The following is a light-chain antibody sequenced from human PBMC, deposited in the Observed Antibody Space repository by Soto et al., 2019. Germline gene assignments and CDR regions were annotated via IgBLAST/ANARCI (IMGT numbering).Light chain of an antibody. CDR3: SSYTSYSTLEGV. J-gene: IGLJ3*02. V-gene: IGLV2-14*01. CDR1: SSDVGGYNY. CDR2: DVS. Sequence: QSALTQPASVSGSPGQSITISCTGTSSDVGGYNYVSWYQQHPGKAPKLMIYDVSNRPSGVSNRFSGSKSGNTASLTISGLQAEDEADYYCSSYTSYSTLEGVFGGGTKVTVL.